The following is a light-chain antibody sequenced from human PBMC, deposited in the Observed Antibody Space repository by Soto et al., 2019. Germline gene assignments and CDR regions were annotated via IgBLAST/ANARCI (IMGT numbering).Light chain of an antibody. V-gene: IGKV3-20*01. CDR3: QQYDNSPIT. CDR2: GAS. CDR1: QSISSSF. J-gene: IGKJ5*01. Sequence: EIVLTQSPGVLSXSXGXXXPXXXRASQSISSSFLAWYQQKPGQAPRLLIYGASSRATGIPDRFSGTGSETDFTLTISRLEPEDFAVYYCQQYDNSPITFGQGTRLEIK.